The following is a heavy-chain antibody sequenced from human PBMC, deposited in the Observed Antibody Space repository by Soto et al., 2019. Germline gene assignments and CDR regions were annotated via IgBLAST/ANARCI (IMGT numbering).Heavy chain of an antibody. V-gene: IGHV1-46*01. J-gene: IGHJ4*02. CDR3: ARGGDIVVVPAAIAIAY. CDR2: INPSGGST. D-gene: IGHD2-2*01. CDR1: GYTFTSYY. Sequence: ASVKVSCKASGYTFTSYYMHWVRQAPGQGLEWMGIINPSGGSTSYAQKFQGRVTMTRDTSTSTVYMELSSLRSEDTAVYYCARGGDIVVVPAAIAIAYWGQGTLVTVSS.